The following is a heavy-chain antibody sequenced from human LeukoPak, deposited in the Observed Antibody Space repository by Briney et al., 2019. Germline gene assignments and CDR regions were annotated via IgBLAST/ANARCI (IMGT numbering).Heavy chain of an antibody. CDR3: ARGNYYYYMDV. CDR1: GGSFSGYY. Sequence: SETLSLTCAVYGGSFSGYYWSWIRQPPGKGLEWIGEINHSGSTIYNPSLKSRVTISVDTSKNQFSLKLSSVTAADTAVYYCARGNYYYYMDVWGKGTTVTVSS. CDR2: INHSGST. V-gene: IGHV4-34*01. J-gene: IGHJ6*03.